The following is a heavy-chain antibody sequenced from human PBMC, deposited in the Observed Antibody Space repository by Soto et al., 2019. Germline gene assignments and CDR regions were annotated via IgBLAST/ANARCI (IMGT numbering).Heavy chain of an antibody. J-gene: IGHJ4*02. Sequence: QVQLVESGGGVVQPGRSLRLSCAASGFTFSSYGMHWVRQAPGKGLEWVAVIWYDGSNKYYADSVKGRFTISRDNSKNTLYLQMNSLIAEDTAVYYCARDADSSGYGCFDYWGQGALVTVSS. CDR1: GFTFSSYG. V-gene: IGHV3-33*01. CDR2: IWYDGSNK. D-gene: IGHD6-19*01. CDR3: ARDADSSGYGCFDY.